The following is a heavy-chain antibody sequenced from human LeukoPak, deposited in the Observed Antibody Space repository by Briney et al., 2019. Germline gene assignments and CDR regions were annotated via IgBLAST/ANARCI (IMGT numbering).Heavy chain of an antibody. CDR1: GFTFSIYA. D-gene: IGHD2/OR15-2a*01. CDR2: ISYSGST. V-gene: IGHV4-59*08. Sequence: GSLRLSCAASGFTFSIYAMSWVRQAPGKGLEWIGYISYSGSTNSNPSLKSRVTISLDTSKNQFSLKLSSVTAADTAVYYCAGHHPRNTVDFWGQGTLVTVSS. J-gene: IGHJ4*02. CDR3: AGHHPRNTVDF.